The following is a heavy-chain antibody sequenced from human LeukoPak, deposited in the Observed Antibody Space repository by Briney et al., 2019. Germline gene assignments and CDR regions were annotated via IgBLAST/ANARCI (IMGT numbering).Heavy chain of an antibody. CDR3: TRARGTVTTFFDY. CDR1: GFTFGDYA. D-gene: IGHD4-17*01. CDR2: IRSKAYGGTT. V-gene: IGHV3-49*03. J-gene: IGHJ4*02. Sequence: GGSLRLSCTASGFTFGDYAMSWFRQAPGKGLEWVGFIRSKAYGGTTEYAASVKGRFTISRDDSKSIAYLQMNSLKTEDTAVYYCTRARGTVTTFFDYWGQGTLVTVSS.